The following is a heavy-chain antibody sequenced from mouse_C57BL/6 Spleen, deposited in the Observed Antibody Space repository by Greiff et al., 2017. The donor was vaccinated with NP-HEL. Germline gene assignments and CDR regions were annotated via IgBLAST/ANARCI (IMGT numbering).Heavy chain of an antibody. J-gene: IGHJ3*01. CDR2: IDPSDSET. V-gene: IGHV1-52*01. CDR3: ARSYYYGSEGFAY. D-gene: IGHD1-1*01. CDR1: GYTFTSYW. Sequence: QVQLQQPGAELVRPGSSVKLSCKASGYTFTSYWMHWVKQRPIQGLEWIGNIDPSDSETHYNQKFKDKATLTVDKSSSTAYMQLSSLTSEDSAVYYCARSYYYGSEGFAYWGQGTLVTVSA.